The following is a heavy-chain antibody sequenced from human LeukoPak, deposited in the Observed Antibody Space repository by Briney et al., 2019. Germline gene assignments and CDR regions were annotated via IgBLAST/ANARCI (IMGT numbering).Heavy chain of an antibody. V-gene: IGHV3-48*03. CDR3: ARDLGYCTSTSCYSLYGMDV. CDR1: GFTFSSYE. J-gene: IGHJ6*04. CDR2: ISSSGSTI. Sequence: GGSLRLSCAASGFTFSSYEMNWVRRAPGKGLEWVSYISSSGSTIHYADSVKGRFTISRDNAKSSLYLQMNSLRAEDTAVYYCARDLGYCTSTSCYSLYGMDVWGKGATVTVSS. D-gene: IGHD2-2*02.